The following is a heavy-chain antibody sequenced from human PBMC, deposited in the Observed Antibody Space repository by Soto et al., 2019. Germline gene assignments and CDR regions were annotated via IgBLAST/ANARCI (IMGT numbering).Heavy chain of an antibody. V-gene: IGHV4-59*01. CDR1: AGAISTYY. J-gene: IGHJ4*02. CDR3: ARGRGDTAMAWYY. D-gene: IGHD5-18*01. CDR2: ISYSGST. Sequence: QVQLQESGPGLVKPSETLSLTCTVSAGAISTYYWSWIRQPPGKGLEWIGYISYSGSTNYNPSLKSLVTISVDTSKNQFSLKLSSVTAADTAVYYCARGRGDTAMAWYYWGQGTLVTVSS.